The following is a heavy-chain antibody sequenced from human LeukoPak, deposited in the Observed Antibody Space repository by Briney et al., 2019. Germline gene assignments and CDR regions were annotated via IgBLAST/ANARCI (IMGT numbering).Heavy chain of an antibody. D-gene: IGHD4-17*01. Sequence: PGGSLRLSCAASGFTFTSYAMTWIRQAPGKGLEWVSSIGGSGSTTYYADSVKGRFTISRDNSKNTLYLQMNSLRAEDTAVYYCAKDHPTEDGDDLDYWGQGTLVTVSS. CDR1: GFTFTSYA. CDR2: IGGSGSTT. V-gene: IGHV3-23*01. J-gene: IGHJ4*02. CDR3: AKDHPTEDGDDLDY.